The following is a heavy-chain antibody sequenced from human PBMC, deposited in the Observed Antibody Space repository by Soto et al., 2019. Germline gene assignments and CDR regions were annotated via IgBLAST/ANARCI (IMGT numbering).Heavy chain of an antibody. CDR1: GFTFSNYW. J-gene: IGHJ6*02. CDR2: IKSDGSST. Sequence: EVQLEESGGGLVQPGGSLRLSCAASGFTFSNYWMHWVRQAPGKGLVWVSRIKSDGSSTNYADSVKGRFTISRDNAKNTVFLQMNSLRAEDTAVYYCASAYNMDVWGQGTTVTVSS. V-gene: IGHV3-74*01. D-gene: IGHD1-1*01. CDR3: ASAYNMDV.